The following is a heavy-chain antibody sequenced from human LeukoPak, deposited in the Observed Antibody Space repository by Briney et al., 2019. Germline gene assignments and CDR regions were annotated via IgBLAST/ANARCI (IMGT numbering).Heavy chain of an antibody. D-gene: IGHD6-13*01. CDR3: AKVGYSSSFHWLDP. V-gene: IGHV3-23*01. J-gene: IGHJ5*02. CDR1: GFTFSSYS. Sequence: GGSLRLSCAASGFTFSSYSMNWVRQAPGKGLEWVSGITDSSGSTYYTDSVKGRFTISRDNSKNTLYLQMNSLRGEDTAVYYCAKVGYSSSFHWLDPWGQGTLVTVSS. CDR2: ITDSSGST.